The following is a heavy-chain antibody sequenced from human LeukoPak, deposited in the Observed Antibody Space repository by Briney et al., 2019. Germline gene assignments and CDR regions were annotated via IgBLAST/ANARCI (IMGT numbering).Heavy chain of an antibody. CDR3: AREIVDTAMVGAFDI. CDR2: IIPIFGTA. V-gene: IGHV1-69*13. J-gene: IGHJ3*02. CDR1: GGTFSSYA. Sequence: SVKVSCKASGGTFSSYAISWVRQAPGQGLEWMGGIIPIFGTANYAQKFQGRVTITADESTSTAYMELSSLRSEDTAVYYCAREIVDTAMVGAFDIWGQGTMVTVSS. D-gene: IGHD5-18*01.